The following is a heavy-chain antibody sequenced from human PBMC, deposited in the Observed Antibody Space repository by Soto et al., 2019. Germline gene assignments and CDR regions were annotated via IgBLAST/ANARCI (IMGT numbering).Heavy chain of an antibody. J-gene: IGHJ4*02. Sequence: QVQLQESGPGLVKPSQTLSLTCTVSGGSISSGDYYWSWIRQPPGEGLEWIGYIYYSGSTYYNPSLKSRVTISVDTSKNQFSLKLSSVTAADTAVYYCARANYDFWSGYSYYFDYWGQGTLVTVSS. V-gene: IGHV4-30-4*01. CDR1: GGSISSGDYY. D-gene: IGHD3-3*01. CDR2: IYYSGST. CDR3: ARANYDFWSGYSYYFDY.